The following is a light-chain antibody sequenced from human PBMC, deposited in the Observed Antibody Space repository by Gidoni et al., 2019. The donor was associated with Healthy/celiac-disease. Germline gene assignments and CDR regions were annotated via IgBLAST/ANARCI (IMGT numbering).Light chain of an antibody. CDR3: QAWDSSTASV. CDR2: QDS. CDR1: KLGDKY. J-gene: IGLJ1*01. V-gene: IGLV3-1*01. Sequence: SYELTQPPSVSVSPGQTASITCSGDKLGDKYACWYQQKPGQSPVLVIYQDSKRPSGIPERFSGSNSGNTATLTISGTQAMDEADYYCQAWDSSTASVFGTGTKVNVX.